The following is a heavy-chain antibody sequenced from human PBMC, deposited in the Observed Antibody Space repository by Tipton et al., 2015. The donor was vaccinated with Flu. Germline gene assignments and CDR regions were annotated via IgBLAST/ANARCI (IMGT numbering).Heavy chain of an antibody. CDR1: GGSFSGYY. CDR3: ARLGATPGWAPYYYYYYGMDV. CDR2: VNHSGST. D-gene: IGHD2-15*01. V-gene: IGHV4-34*01. J-gene: IGHJ6*02. Sequence: TLSLTCAVYGGSFSGYYWSWIRQPPGKGLEWIGEVNHSGSTNYNPSLKSRVTISVDTSKNQFSLKLSSVTAPDTAVYYCARLGATPGWAPYYYYYYGMDVWGQGTTVTVSS.